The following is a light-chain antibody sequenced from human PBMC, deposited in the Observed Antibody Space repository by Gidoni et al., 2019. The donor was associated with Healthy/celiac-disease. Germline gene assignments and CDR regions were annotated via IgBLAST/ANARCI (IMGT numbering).Light chain of an antibody. Sequence: EIVLTQSPGTLSLSPGERATLSCRARQSVSSSYLAWYQQKPGQAPRLLIYGASSRATGIPDRFSGSGSGTDFTLTISRLEPEAFAVYYCQQYGSSPYTFGQGTKLEIK. J-gene: IGKJ2*01. CDR1: QSVSSSY. V-gene: IGKV3-20*01. CDR2: GAS. CDR3: QQYGSSPYT.